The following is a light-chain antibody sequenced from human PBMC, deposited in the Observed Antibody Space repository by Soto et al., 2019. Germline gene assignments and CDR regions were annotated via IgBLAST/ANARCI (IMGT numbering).Light chain of an antibody. CDR3: AAWDDRPTAYVE. V-gene: IGLV1-47*01. CDR1: SSNIGSNY. J-gene: IGLJ2*01. Sequence: QSVLTQAPSASGTPGQRVTISCSGTSSNIGSNYVWMHLPGTAPKLLIYDNNQWPSGVPDRLSASMSGTSASLAISGLRSEDEAENFCAAWDDRPTAYVEFGGGTKVTVL. CDR2: DNN.